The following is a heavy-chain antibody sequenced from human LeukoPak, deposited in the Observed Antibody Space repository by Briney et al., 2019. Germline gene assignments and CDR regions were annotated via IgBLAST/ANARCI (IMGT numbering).Heavy chain of an antibody. D-gene: IGHD5-12*01. V-gene: IGHV4-34*01. CDR3: ARRRGRGYSGYAGRGYFDY. CDR2: INHSGST. CDR1: GGSFSGYY. J-gene: IGHJ4*02. Sequence: SETLSLTCAVYGGSFSGYYWSWIRQPPGKELEWIGEINHSGSTNYNPSLKSRVTISVDTSKNQFSLKLSSVTAADTAVYYCARRRGRGYSGYAGRGYFDYWGQGTLVTVSS.